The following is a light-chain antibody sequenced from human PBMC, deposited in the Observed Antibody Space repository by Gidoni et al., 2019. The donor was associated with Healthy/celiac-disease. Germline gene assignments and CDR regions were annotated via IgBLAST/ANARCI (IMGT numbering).Light chain of an antibody. V-gene: IGKV4-1*01. J-gene: IGKJ2*03. CDR1: QSVLYSSNNKNY. CDR3: QQYYGTPVS. Sequence: DIVMTQSPDSLAVSLGERATINCKSSQSVLYSSNNKNYLAWYQQKPGQPTKLLIYWASTRESGVPDRFSGSGSGTDFTLTISSLQAEDVAVYYCQQYYGTPVSFGQGTKLEIK. CDR2: WAS.